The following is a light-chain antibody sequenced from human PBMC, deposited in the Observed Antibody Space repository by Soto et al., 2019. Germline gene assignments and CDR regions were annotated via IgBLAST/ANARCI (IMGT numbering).Light chain of an antibody. CDR3: QQSYSTPWT. V-gene: IGKV1-39*01. Sequence: DIQMTQSPSSLSASVGDRVTITCRASQSISRYLNWYQHKTGKAPKLLIYAASSLQSGVPSRFSGSGSGTDFNLTISSLQPEDFATYYYQQSYSTPWTFGQGTKVEIK. CDR2: AAS. CDR1: QSISRY. J-gene: IGKJ1*01.